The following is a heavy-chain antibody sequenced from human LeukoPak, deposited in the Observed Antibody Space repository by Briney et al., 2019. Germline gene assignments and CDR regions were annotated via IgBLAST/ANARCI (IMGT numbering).Heavy chain of an antibody. J-gene: IGHJ3*02. D-gene: IGHD1-1*01. V-gene: IGHV5-51*01. Sequence: GESLKISCKGSGYSFTSYWIGWVRQMPGKGLEWMGIIYPGDSDTRYSPSFQGQVTISADKPISTAYLQWSSLNASDTAMYYWARQGVRTTHGAFDIWGQGTMVTVSS. CDR1: GYSFTSYW. CDR2: IYPGDSDT. CDR3: ARQGVRTTHGAFDI.